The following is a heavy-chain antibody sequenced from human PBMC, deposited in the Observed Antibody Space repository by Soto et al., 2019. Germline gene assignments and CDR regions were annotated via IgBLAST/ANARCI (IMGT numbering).Heavy chain of an antibody. CDR2: IYSSGST. V-gene: IGHV4-61*08. CDR1: GGSISSGDYY. Sequence: PSETLSLTCTVSGGSISSGDYYWSWIRQPPGKGLEWIGYIYSSGSTHYNPSLQSRVTISADTSKNQVSLKVNSVTAADTAMYYCARDHPHSYGVYYFDYWGQGTPVTVSS. D-gene: IGHD5-18*01. J-gene: IGHJ4*02. CDR3: ARDHPHSYGVYYFDY.